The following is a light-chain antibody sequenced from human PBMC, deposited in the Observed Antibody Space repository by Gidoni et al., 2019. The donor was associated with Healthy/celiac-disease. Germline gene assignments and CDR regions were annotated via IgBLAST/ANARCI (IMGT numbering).Light chain of an antibody. CDR1: QSISSY. V-gene: IGKV1-39*01. Sequence: DIQMTQSPSALSASVGDRVTITCRASQSISSYLNWYQQKPGKAPQLLIYAASSLHSGVPSRFSGSGSGTDFTLTISSLQPEDFATYYCQQSYSTPPVTFGQGTKLEIK. CDR2: AAS. J-gene: IGKJ2*01. CDR3: QQSYSTPPVT.